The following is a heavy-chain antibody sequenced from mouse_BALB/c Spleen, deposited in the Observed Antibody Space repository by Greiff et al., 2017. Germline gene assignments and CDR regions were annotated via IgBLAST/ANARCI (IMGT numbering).Heavy chain of an antibody. CDR3: TSGRPGGWFAD. Sequence: LQQPGSELVRPGASVKLSCKASGYTFTSYWMHWVKQRHGQGLEWIGNIYPGSGSTNYDEKFKSKGTLTVDTSSSTAYMYLSSLTSEDTAVYYCTSGRPGGWFADWGEGTLVTVSA. D-gene: IGHD2-12*01. J-gene: IGHJ3*01. V-gene: IGHV1S22*01. CDR1: GYTFTSYW. CDR2: IYPGSGST.